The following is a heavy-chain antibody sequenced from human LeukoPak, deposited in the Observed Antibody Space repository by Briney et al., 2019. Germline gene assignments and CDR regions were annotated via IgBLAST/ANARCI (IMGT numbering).Heavy chain of an antibody. J-gene: IGHJ4*02. Sequence: GRSLRLSCAASGFTFDDYAMHWVRQVPGKGLEWVSGISWNSGNIDYADSVKGRFTISGDNGKNSLFLQMNSLRAEDTALYYCARDDQLEYWGQGTLVTVSS. V-gene: IGHV3-9*01. D-gene: IGHD2-2*01. CDR2: ISWNSGNI. CDR3: ARDDQLEY. CDR1: GFTFDDYA.